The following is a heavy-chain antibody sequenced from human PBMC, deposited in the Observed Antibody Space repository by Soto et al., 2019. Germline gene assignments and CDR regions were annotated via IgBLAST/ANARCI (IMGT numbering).Heavy chain of an antibody. V-gene: IGHV4-4*07. D-gene: IGHD6-13*01. J-gene: IGHJ6*02. Sequence: KPSETLSLTCTVSGGSISSYYWSWIRQPAGKGLEWIGRIYTSGSTNYNPSLKSRVTMSVDTSKNQFSLKLSSVTAADTAVYYCARDGIAAGGYYYYGMDVWGQGTTVTVSS. CDR1: GGSISSYY. CDR3: ARDGIAAGGYYYYGMDV. CDR2: IYTSGST.